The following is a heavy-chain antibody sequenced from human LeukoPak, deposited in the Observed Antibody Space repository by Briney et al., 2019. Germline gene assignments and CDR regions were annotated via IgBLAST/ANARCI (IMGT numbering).Heavy chain of an antibody. V-gene: IGHV3-23*01. CDR2: IPASGGST. CDR3: AKGVPAASDY. D-gene: IGHD2-2*01. CDR1: GFTFSSNV. Sequence: GGSLRLSCVASGFTFSSNVMIWVRQAPGKGLEWVSSIPASGGSTYYADSVKGRFTISRDNSKNSLYLQMNSLRAEDTAVYYCAKGVPAASDYWGQGTLVTVSS. J-gene: IGHJ4*02.